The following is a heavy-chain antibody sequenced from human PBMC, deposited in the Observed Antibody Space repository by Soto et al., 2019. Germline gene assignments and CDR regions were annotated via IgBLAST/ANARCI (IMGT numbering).Heavy chain of an antibody. Sequence: GGSLRLSCAASGFTFDDYAMHWVRQAPGKGLEWVSGISWNSGSIGYADSVKGRFTISRDNAKNSLYLQMNSLRAEDTALYYCAKDFRTQASYSYGMDVWGQGTTVTVSS. CDR1: GFTFDDYA. CDR3: AKDFRTQASYSYGMDV. V-gene: IGHV3-9*01. D-gene: IGHD1-26*01. CDR2: ISWNSGSI. J-gene: IGHJ6*02.